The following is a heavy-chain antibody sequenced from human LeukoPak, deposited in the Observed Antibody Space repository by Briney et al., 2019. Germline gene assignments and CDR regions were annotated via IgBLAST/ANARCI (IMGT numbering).Heavy chain of an antibody. CDR1: GFTFNNYA. CDR3: AKEKSVAGTEFDY. CDR2: ITDSGGST. V-gene: IGHV3-23*01. D-gene: IGHD6-19*01. J-gene: IGHJ4*02. Sequence: GGSLRLSCAASGFTFNNYAMSWVRQAPGKGLEWVSAITDSGGSTYYVDSAKGRFTISRDNSKNTLYLQMNSLRAEDTAVYYCAKEKSVAGTEFDYWGQGTLVTVSS.